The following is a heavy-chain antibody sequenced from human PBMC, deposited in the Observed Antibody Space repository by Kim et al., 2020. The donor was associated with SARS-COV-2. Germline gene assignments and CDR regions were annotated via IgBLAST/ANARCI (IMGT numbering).Heavy chain of an antibody. Sequence: ASVKVSCKASGYTFTSYYMHWVRQAPGQGLEWMGIINPSGGSTSYAQKFQGRVTMTRVTSTSTVYMELSSLRSEDTAVYYCARARYCSSTSCYVGLDYYYYYGMDVWGQGTTVTVSS. J-gene: IGHJ6*02. D-gene: IGHD2-2*01. CDR3: ARARYCSSTSCYVGLDYYYYYGMDV. CDR1: GYTFTSYY. V-gene: IGHV1-46*01. CDR2: INPSGGST.